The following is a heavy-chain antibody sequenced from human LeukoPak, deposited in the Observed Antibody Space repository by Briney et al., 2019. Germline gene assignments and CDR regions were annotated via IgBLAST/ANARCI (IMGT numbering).Heavy chain of an antibody. J-gene: IGHJ6*04. Sequence: GGSLRLSCAASGFTFNSYAMNWVRQAPGRGLEWVSAISGSGHSTYYADSVKGRFSISRDNSKNTLYLQMNSLRAEDTAVYYCAELGITMIGGVWGKGTTVTISS. CDR3: AELGITMIGGV. V-gene: IGHV3-23*01. CDR1: GFTFNSYA. D-gene: IGHD3-10*02. CDR2: ISGSGHST.